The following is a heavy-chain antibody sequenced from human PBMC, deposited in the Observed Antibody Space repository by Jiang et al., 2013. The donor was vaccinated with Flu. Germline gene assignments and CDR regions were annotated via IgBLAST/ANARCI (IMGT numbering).Heavy chain of an antibody. Sequence: QLLESGGGLVQPGGSLRLSCAASGFTFSSYAMSWVRQAPGKGLEWVSAISGSGGSTYYADSVKGRFTISRDNSKNTLYLQMNSLRAEDTAVYYCAKPPVTYYYDSSGSGDAFDIWGQGTMVTVSS. CDR3: AKPPVTYYYDSSGSGDAFDI. CDR2: ISGSGGST. J-gene: IGHJ3*02. V-gene: IGHV3-23*01. CDR1: GFTFSSYA. D-gene: IGHD3-22*01.